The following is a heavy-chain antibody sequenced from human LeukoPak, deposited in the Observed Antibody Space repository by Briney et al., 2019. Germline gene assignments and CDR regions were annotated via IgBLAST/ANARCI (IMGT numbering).Heavy chain of an antibody. CDR2: ISYDGSNK. V-gene: IGHV3-30-3*01. CDR1: GFTFSSYA. D-gene: IGHD1-7*01. Sequence: PGRSLRLSCAASGFTFSSYAMHWVRQAPGKGLEWVAVISYDGSNKYYADSVKGRFTISRDNSKNTLYLQMNSLRVDDTAVYYCVRDETWNFGLSWYDGYDIWGQGTMVTVSS. CDR3: VRDETWNFGLSWYDGYDI. J-gene: IGHJ3*02.